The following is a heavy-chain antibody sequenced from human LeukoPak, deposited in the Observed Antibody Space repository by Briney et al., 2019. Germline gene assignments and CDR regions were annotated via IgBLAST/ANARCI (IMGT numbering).Heavy chain of an antibody. J-gene: IGHJ4*02. Sequence: GGSLRLSCAASGFTFRNYWMSWVRQAPGKGLEWVANTKPDGSEKNYVDSVKGRFTISRDNAKNSLYLQMNSLRAEDTALYYCARVDNADEGWGYWGQGTLVTVSS. CDR3: ARVDNADEGWGY. CDR1: GFTFRNYW. CDR2: TKPDGSEK. V-gene: IGHV3-7*01. D-gene: IGHD1-14*01.